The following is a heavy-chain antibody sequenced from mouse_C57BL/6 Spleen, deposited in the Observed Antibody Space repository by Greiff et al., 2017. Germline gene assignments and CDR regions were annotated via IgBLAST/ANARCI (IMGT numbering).Heavy chain of an antibody. CDR2: ISSGSSTI. D-gene: IGHD1-1*01. V-gene: IGHV5-17*01. CDR3: ARRGIYSGMDY. CDR1: GFTFSDSG. J-gene: IGHJ4*01. Sequence: EVMLVESGGGLVKPGGSLKLSCAASGFTFSDSGMHWVRQAPEKGLAWVAYISSGSSTIYYADTVKGRFTISRHNAKNTLFLQMTRLRSEDTAMYYCARRGIYSGMDYWGQGTSVTVSS.